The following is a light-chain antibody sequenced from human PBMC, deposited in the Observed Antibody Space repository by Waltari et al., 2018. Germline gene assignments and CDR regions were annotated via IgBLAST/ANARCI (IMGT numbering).Light chain of an antibody. V-gene: IGKV1-5*03. J-gene: IGKJ4*01. Sequence: DIQMNQSPSTLSASVGDRVTITSRASQSISNWLAWFQQNPGKAPKLLIYKASTLESGVRSRFSGSGSGTEFTLTISSLQPDDFATYYCQQYNSYSLLTFGGGTKVEIK. CDR2: KAS. CDR3: QQYNSYSLLT. CDR1: QSISNW.